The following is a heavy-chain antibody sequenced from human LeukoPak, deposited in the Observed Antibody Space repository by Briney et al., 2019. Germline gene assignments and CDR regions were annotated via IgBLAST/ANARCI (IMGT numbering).Heavy chain of an antibody. CDR3: ARSGYYAPAKFPEWYYYYYMDV. V-gene: IGHV3-21*01. CDR1: GFNFSSYS. Sequence: PGGSLRLSCAASGFNFSSYSMNWVRQAPGKGLEWVSYISSSSNYRYYADSVKGRFTISRDNAKNSVFLQMNSLSADDTAVYYCARSGYYAPAKFPEWYYYYYMDVWGKGTTVSISS. J-gene: IGHJ6*04. D-gene: IGHD3-16*01. CDR2: ISSSSNYR.